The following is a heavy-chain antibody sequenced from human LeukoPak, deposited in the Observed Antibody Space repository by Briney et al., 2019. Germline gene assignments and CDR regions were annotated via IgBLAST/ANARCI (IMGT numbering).Heavy chain of an antibody. Sequence: PSETLSLTCTVSGGSISSYYWSWIRQPAGKGLEWIGRISASGSTNYAPSLRSRVTMSVDTSTNQFSLKLSSVTAADTPVYYCATGISWFDPWGRGTLVTVSS. CDR3: ATGISWFDP. CDR2: ISASGST. CDR1: GGSISSYY. V-gene: IGHV4-4*07. J-gene: IGHJ5*02.